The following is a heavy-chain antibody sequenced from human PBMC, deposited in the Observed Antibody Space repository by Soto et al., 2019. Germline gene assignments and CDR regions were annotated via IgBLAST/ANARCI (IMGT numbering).Heavy chain of an antibody. CDR1: GFTFSTYW. CDR3: VCGGNFFVY. CDR2: LDQDGSER. D-gene: IGHD3-16*01. Sequence: EVQLVESGGGLVQPGGSLRLSCAASGFTFSTYWMTWVRRPPGKGLEWVANLDQDGSERYYVDSVRGRFTISRDNAKNSLSLPMNSLRAEDTAVYYCVCGGNFFVYWGQGTLVTVSP. J-gene: IGHJ4*02. V-gene: IGHV3-7*01.